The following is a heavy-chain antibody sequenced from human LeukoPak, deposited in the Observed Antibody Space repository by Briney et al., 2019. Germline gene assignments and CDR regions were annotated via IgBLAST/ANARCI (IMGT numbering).Heavy chain of an antibody. J-gene: IGHJ4*02. CDR2: IYTSGST. V-gene: IGHV4-4*07. CDR3: AREGTLGWMVATGGFDY. D-gene: IGHD5-12*01. CDR1: GGSISSYY. Sequence: SETLSLTCTVSGGSISSYYWSWIRQPAGKGLEGIGRIYTSGSTNYNPSLKSRVTISVDKSKNQFSLKLSSVTAADTAVYYCAREGTLGWMVATGGFDYWGQGTLVTVSS.